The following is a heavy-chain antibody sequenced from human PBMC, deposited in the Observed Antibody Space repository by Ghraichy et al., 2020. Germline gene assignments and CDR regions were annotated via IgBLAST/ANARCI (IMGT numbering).Heavy chain of an antibody. CDR1: GFTFGDYG. J-gene: IGHJ4*02. V-gene: IGHV3-49*03. Sequence: GGSLRLSCTASGFTFGDYGMSWFRQAPGKGLEWVGFIRSKAYGGTTEYAASVKGRFTISRDDSKSIAYLQMNSLKTEDTAVYYCTREYYSSSWYVDYWGQGTLVTVSS. CDR2: IRSKAYGGTT. CDR3: TREYYSSSWYVDY. D-gene: IGHD6-13*01.